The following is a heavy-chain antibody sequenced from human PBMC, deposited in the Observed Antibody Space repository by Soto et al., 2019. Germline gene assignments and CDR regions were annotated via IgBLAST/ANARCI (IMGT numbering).Heavy chain of an antibody. V-gene: IGHV4-34*01. D-gene: IGHD6-19*01. CDR2: INHSGST. Sequence: SETLSLTCAVYGGSFSGYYWSWIRQPPGKGLEWIGEINHSGSTNYNPSLKSRVTISVDTSKNQFSLKLSSVTAADTAVYYCARIPYSGWTIHGAFDIWGQGTMVTVSS. CDR3: ARIPYSGWTIHGAFDI. CDR1: GGSFSGYY. J-gene: IGHJ3*02.